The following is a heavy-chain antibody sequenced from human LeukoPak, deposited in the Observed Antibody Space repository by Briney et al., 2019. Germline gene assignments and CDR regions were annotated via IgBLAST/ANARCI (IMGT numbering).Heavy chain of an antibody. D-gene: IGHD6-6*01. V-gene: IGHV3-7*01. Sequence: GGSLRLSCAASGFTFSSYWMSWVRQAPGKGLEWVANIKQDGSEKYYVDSVKGRFTISRDNSKNTLYLQMNSLRAEDTAVYYCARGIAAPPGYFDYWGQGTLVTVSS. CDR1: GFTFSSYW. J-gene: IGHJ4*02. CDR2: IKQDGSEK. CDR3: ARGIAAPPGYFDY.